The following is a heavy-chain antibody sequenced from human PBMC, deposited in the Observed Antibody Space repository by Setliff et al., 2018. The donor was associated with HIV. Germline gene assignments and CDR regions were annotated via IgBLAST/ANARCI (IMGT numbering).Heavy chain of an antibody. D-gene: IGHD1-26*01. V-gene: IGHV1-3*01. CDR2: INAGNGNT. CDR3: ALASIVSTARWNH. Sequence: ASVKVSCKASGYTFTSYAIHWMRQAPGQRLKWMGWINAGNGNTQFSQEFQGRVTITRDTSASTAYMELSSLTSDDTAVYYCALASIVSTARWNHWGRGTLVTVSS. J-gene: IGHJ5*02. CDR1: GYTFTSYA.